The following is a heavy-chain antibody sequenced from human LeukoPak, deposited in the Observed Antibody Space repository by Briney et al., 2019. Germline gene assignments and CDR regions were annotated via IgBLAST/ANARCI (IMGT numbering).Heavy chain of an antibody. Sequence: GGSLRPPSKAYRSIFSTYAMRWVRQAHGKVLEWVSGISGSGVTTFYAESVKGRFTVSRDKSKNMVFLHMNSLTAEDTASYYCAKGLREKTYTGPLNYYSYY. CDR2: ISGSGVTT. CDR1: RSIFSTYA. CDR3: AKGLREKTYTGPLNYYSYY. J-gene: IGHJ6*01. D-gene: IGHD1-26*01. V-gene: IGHV3-23*01.